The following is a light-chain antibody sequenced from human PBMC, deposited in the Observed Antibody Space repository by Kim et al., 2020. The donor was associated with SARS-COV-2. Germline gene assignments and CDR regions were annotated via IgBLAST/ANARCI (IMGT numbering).Light chain of an antibody. CDR1: QSISTW. J-gene: IGKJ1*01. Sequence: DIQMTQSPSTLSASVGDRVTITCRASQSISTWLAWYQQKPGKAPQFLMYKVSSLGSGVPSRFSGSGSGTEFTLTISSLQADDSATYYCQQYSTYPWTFGQGTKVDIK. CDR2: KVS. V-gene: IGKV1-5*03. CDR3: QQYSTYPWT.